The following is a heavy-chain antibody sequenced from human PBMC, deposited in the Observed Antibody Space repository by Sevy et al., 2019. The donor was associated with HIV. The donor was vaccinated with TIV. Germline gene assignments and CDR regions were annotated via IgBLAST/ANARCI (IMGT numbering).Heavy chain of an antibody. CDR3: TRNAGAFDNGFDP. D-gene: IGHD2-8*01. J-gene: IGHJ5*02. V-gene: IGHV3-48*03. CDR1: GFTFSSYD. CDR2: ISSSGSSI. Sequence: GGSLRLSCTASGFTFSSYDMNWVRQAPGKGLEWVSKISSSGSSIYYADSVKGRFTISRDNAKNSLNLQMNSLRAEDTAVYYCTRNAGAFDNGFDPWGQGTLVTVSS.